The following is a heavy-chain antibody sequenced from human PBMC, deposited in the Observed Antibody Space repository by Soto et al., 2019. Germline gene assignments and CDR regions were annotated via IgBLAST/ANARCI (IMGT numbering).Heavy chain of an antibody. CDR2: ISYDGSNK. CDR3: AKEGSGSYSVHYYYGMDV. CDR1: GFTFSSYG. D-gene: IGHD1-26*01. V-gene: IGHV3-30*18. J-gene: IGHJ6*02. Sequence: QVQLVESGGGVVQPGRSLRLSCAASGFTFSSYGMHWVRQAPGKGLEWVAVISYDGSNKYYADSVKGRFTISRDNSKNTLSLQMNSLRAEDTAVYYCAKEGSGSYSVHYYYGMDVWGQGTTVTVSS.